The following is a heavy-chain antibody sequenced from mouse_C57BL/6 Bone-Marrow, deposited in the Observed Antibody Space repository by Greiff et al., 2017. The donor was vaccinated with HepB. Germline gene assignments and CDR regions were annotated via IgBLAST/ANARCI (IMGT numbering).Heavy chain of an antibody. CDR3: ARGITTVVD. D-gene: IGHD1-1*01. CDR2: IYPSDSET. CDR1: GYTFTSYW. V-gene: IGHV1-61*01. Sequence: VQLQQPGAELVRPGSSVKLSCKASGYTFTSYWMDWVKQRPGQGLEWIGNIYPSDSETHYNQKFKDKATLTVDKSSSTAYMQLRSLTSEDSAVYYCARGITTVVDGGQGTTLTVSS. J-gene: IGHJ2*01.